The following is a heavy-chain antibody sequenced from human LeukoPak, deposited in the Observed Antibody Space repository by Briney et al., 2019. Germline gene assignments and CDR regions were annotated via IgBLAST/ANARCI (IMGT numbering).Heavy chain of an antibody. CDR2: IHYSGHT. J-gene: IGHJ6*02. D-gene: IGHD2-15*01. Sequence: SETLSLTCTVSGDSVSNGNYYWSWLRQPPGKGLEWIGYIHYSGHTTHSSSLKSRVTISVDTSKNQLSLKLTSVTAADTAVYHCARGACSGDPCYSIRHGMDVWGQGTTVTVSS. CDR3: ARGACSGDPCYSIRHGMDV. V-gene: IGHV4-61*01. CDR1: GDSVSNGNYY.